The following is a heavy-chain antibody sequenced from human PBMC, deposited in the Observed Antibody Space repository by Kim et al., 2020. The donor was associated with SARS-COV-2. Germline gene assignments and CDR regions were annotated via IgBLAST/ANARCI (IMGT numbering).Heavy chain of an antibody. CDR1: GDSVSSNSAA. V-gene: IGHV6-1*01. Sequence: SQTLSLTCAISGDSVSSNSAAWNWIRQSPSRGLEWLGRTYYRSKWYNDYAVSVKSRITINPDTSKNQFSLQLNSVTPEDTAVYYCARTGTTITIFGVVKARDGMDVWGQGTTVTVSS. CDR2: TYYRSKWYN. CDR3: ARTGTTITIFGVVKARDGMDV. D-gene: IGHD3-3*01. J-gene: IGHJ6*02.